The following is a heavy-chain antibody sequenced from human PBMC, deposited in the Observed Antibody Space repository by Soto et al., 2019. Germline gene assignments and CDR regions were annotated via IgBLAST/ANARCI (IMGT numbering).Heavy chain of an antibody. D-gene: IGHD5-18*01. Sequence: SETLSLTCAVSGGSISSSNWWSWVRQPPGKGLEWIGEIYHSGSTNYNPSLKSRVTMSVDKSKNQFSLKLSSVTAADTAVYYCARGIRGYSYGGFDYWGQGTLVTVSS. J-gene: IGHJ4*02. CDR1: GGSISSSNW. CDR3: ARGIRGYSYGGFDY. V-gene: IGHV4-4*02. CDR2: IYHSGST.